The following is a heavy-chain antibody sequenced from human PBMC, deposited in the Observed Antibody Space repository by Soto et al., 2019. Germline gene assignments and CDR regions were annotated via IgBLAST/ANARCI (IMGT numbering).Heavy chain of an antibody. Sequence: QVQLVESGGGVVQPGRSLRLSCAASGFTFSSYAMHWVRQAPGKGLEWVAVISYDGSNKYYADSVKGRFTISRDNYKNTQYLQLHRLRAEDKAVYYCARAYYRFNSGYGFSMDVWGQGTTVTVSS. D-gene: IGHD5-12*01. J-gene: IGHJ6*02. CDR3: ARAYYRFNSGYGFSMDV. CDR1: GFTFSSYA. V-gene: IGHV3-30-3*01. CDR2: ISYDGSNK.